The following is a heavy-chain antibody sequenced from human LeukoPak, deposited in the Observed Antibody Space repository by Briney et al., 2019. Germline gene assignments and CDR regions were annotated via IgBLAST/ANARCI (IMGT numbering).Heavy chain of an antibody. CDR3: ARALSIVGATNY. J-gene: IGHJ4*02. Sequence: ASVKVSCKASGYTFTGYYMHWVRRAPGQGLEWMGWINPNSGGTNYAQKFQGRVTMTRDTSISTAYMELSRLRSDDTAVYYCARALSIVGATNYWGQGTLVTVSS. CDR1: GYTFTGYY. CDR2: INPNSGGT. D-gene: IGHD1-26*01. V-gene: IGHV1-2*02.